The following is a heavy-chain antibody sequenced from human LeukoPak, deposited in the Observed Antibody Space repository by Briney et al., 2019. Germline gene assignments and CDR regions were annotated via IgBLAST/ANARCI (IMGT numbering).Heavy chain of an antibody. J-gene: IGHJ4*02. D-gene: IGHD2-15*01. CDR1: GFTPRSYG. CDR3: ARDFSTWYSIDY. V-gene: IGHV3-30*03. CDR2: ISYDAAVK. Sequence: GSLRLFLGVSGFTPRSYGFHRGRQASGKGPPWVAFISYDAAVKYYADSVRGRFTVSRDNSKNTLSLQMNSLRPEDTAVYYCARDFSTWYSIDYWGRGTLVIVSS.